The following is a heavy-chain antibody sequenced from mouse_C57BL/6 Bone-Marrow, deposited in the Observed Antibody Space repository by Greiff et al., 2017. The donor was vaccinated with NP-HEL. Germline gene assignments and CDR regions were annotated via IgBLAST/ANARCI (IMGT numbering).Heavy chain of an antibody. CDR2: IYPRSGNT. CDR1: GYTFTSYG. CDR3: ARGGYDGYFDY. V-gene: IGHV1-81*01. D-gene: IGHD2-2*01. J-gene: IGHJ2*01. Sequence: VQRVESGAELARPGASVKLSCKASGYTFTSYGISWVKQRTGQGLEWIGEIYPRSGNTYYTEKFKGKATLTADKSSSTAYMELRSLTSEDSAVYFCARGGYDGYFDYWGQGTTLTVSS.